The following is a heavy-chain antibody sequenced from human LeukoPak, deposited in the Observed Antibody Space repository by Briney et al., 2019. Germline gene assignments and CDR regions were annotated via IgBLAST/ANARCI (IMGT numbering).Heavy chain of an antibody. Sequence: SETPSLTCTVSGGSISSYYWSWIRQPPGKGLEWIGYIYYSGSTNYNPSLKSRVTISVDTSKNQFSLKLSSVTAADTAVYYCARGTYYYDSSGYHWGQGTLVTVSS. J-gene: IGHJ5*02. CDR3: ARGTYYYDSSGYH. CDR1: GGSISSYY. D-gene: IGHD3-22*01. CDR2: IYYSGST. V-gene: IGHV4-59*01.